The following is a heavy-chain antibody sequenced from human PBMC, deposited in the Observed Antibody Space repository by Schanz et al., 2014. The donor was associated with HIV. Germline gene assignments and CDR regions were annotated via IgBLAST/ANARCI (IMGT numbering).Heavy chain of an antibody. D-gene: IGHD3-10*01. CDR1: GFTFSNFG. J-gene: IGHJ6*02. CDR3: AKDEYYYGSGSYIYFYYGMDV. V-gene: IGHV3-30*18. CDR2: ISYDGSNK. Sequence: QVQLVESGGGVVQPGMSLTLSCAASGFTFSNFGMHWVRQAPGKGLEWVALISYDGSNKYYSDSVKGRFTISRDNSRNTLYLEMNSLRADDTAVHYCAKDEYYYGSGSYIYFYYGMDVWGQGTTVTVSS.